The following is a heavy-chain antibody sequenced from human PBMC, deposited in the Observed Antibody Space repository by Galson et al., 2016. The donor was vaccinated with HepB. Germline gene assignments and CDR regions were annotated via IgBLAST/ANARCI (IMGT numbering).Heavy chain of an antibody. J-gene: IGHJ6*04. CDR1: GFTFGSYE. V-gene: IGHV3-33*01. CDR3: ARDPPGSDYGLDV. CDR2: ISFDGSGE. Sequence: SLRLSCATSGFTFGSYEMHWVRQPPGKGLEWVAIISFDGSGEKYADSVKSRFTISRDNFQNTLFLQMSSLRVENTAVYYCARDPPGSDYGLDVWGKGTTVTVSS.